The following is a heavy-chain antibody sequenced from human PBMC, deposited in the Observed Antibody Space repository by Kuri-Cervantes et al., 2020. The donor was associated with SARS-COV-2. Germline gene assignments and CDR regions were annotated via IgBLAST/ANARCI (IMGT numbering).Heavy chain of an antibody. CDR3: ARGVQLWFQGNYYYYYMDV. V-gene: IGHV1-46*01. CDR1: GYTFTGYY. Sequence: ASVKVSCKASGYTFTGYYMHWVRQAPGQGLEWMGIINPSGGSTSYAQKFQGRVTMTRDTSTSTVYMELSSLRSEDTAVYYCARGVQLWFQGNYYYYYMDVWGRGTTVTSP. CDR2: INPSGGST. D-gene: IGHD5-18*01. J-gene: IGHJ6*03.